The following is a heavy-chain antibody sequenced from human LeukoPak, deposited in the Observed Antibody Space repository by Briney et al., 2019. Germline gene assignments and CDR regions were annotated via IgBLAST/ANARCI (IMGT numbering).Heavy chain of an antibody. CDR1: GGSMNGFY. CDR2: LYYSAST. V-gene: IGHV4-59*08. J-gene: IGHJ4*02. D-gene: IGHD5-12*01. CDR3: ARQTWLIDY. Sequence: SETLSLTCTVSGGSMNGFYWTWVRQPPGKGLEWIGNLYYSASTDYNPSLKSRVTISVDTSKNQFSLKVSSVTAADTAVYYCARQTWLIDYWGQGTLITVSS.